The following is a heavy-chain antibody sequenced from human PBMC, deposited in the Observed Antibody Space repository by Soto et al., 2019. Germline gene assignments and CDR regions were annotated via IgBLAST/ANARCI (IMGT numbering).Heavy chain of an antibody. CDR2: IGQDGSQR. CDR3: ASARHIGP. CDR1: GFTFSNYW. V-gene: IGHV3-7*01. D-gene: IGHD2-21*01. J-gene: IGHJ5*02. Sequence: GGSLRLSCTASGFTFSNYWMSWVRQAPGKWLEWVANIGQDGSQRNYVDSVKGRFTISRDNAENSLYLQMNSLRAEDTAIYYCASARHIGPWGQGXLVTVYS.